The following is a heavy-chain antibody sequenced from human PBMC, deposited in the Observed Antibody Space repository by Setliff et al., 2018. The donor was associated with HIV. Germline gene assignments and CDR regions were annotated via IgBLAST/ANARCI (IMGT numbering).Heavy chain of an antibody. V-gene: IGHV3-53*01. CDR2: LYGSGDT. D-gene: IGHD6-19*01. J-gene: IGHJ4*02. CDR1: GFTLSNTY. Sequence: PGGSLRLSCAASGFTLSNTYMAWVRQAPGKRPEWVSTLYGSGDTYYADSVKGRFTISRDNSQTTLYLQMNSLRGEDTAVYYCVSSVWPNNADYWGQGTLVTVSS. CDR3: VSSVWPNNADY.